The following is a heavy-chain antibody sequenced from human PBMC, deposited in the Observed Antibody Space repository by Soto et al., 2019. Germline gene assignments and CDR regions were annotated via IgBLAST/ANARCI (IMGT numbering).Heavy chain of an antibody. CDR3: TTLGVYNSFAFDY. V-gene: IGHV3-15*01. J-gene: IGHJ4*02. Sequence: GGSLRLSCAASGFTFSNAWMSWVRQAPGKGLEWVGRIKSKTDGGTTDYAAPVKGRFTISRDDSKNTLYLQMNSLKTEDTAVYYCTTLGVYNSFAFDYWGQGTLVTVSS. D-gene: IGHD2-8*02. CDR2: IKSKTDGGTT. CDR1: GFTFSNAW.